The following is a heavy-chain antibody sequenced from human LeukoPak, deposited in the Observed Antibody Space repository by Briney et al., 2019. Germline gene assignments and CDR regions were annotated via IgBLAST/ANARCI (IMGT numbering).Heavy chain of an antibody. J-gene: IGHJ3*02. D-gene: IGHD3-16*01. V-gene: IGHV4-4*09. CDR3: ARQGVSRADAFDI. Sequence: SPTCPVSGGSIRRYYWGWVPQPPGEGPGWVGYIYTSGSTNYNPSLKSRVTISVDTSRNQFSLKLGSVTAADTAVYYCARQGVSRADAFDIWGQGTMVTVSS. CDR1: GGSIRRYY. CDR2: IYTSGST.